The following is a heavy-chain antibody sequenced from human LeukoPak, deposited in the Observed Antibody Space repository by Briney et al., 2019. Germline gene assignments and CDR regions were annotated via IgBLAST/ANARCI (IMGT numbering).Heavy chain of an antibody. V-gene: IGHV3-7*01. D-gene: IGHD3-22*01. CDR1: GFTFNTYW. CDR3: ARDRYYYDSSGYYYVTDY. CDR2: IKQDGSEK. Sequence: GGSLRLSCAASGFTFNTYWMSWVRQAPGKGLEWVANIKQDGSEKYYVDSVKGRFTISRDNSKNTLYLQMNSLRAEDTAVYYCARDRYYYDSSGYYYVTDYWGQGTLVTVSS. J-gene: IGHJ4*02.